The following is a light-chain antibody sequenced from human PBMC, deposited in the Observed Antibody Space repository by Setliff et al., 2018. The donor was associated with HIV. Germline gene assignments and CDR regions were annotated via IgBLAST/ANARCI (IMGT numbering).Light chain of an antibody. V-gene: IGLV3-21*04. CDR1: NIGSKS. J-gene: IGLJ1*01. CDR2: TDS. Sequence: SYELTQPSSVSVAPGKTASITCGGNNIGSKSVHWYQQKPGQAPVLVIYTDSDRPSGIPERLSGSNSGTTATLTISRVEAGDEAAYYCQVWDSSSDHYVFGTGTKVT. CDR3: QVWDSSSDHYV.